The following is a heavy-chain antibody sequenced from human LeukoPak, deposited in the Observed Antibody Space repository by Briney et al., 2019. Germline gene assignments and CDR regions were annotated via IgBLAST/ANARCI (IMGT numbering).Heavy chain of an antibody. J-gene: IGHJ4*02. V-gene: IGHV3-30*03. Sequence: PGKSLRLSCAASGFTFSSYGMNWVRQAPGKGLEWVAVISDDGSDKYYGDSVQGRFTISRDDSENTLFLEMKSLRAEDTAVYYCVPSFSGSFVWGQGTPVTVSS. CDR1: GFTFSSYG. CDR3: VPSFSGSFV. CDR2: ISDDGSDK. D-gene: IGHD3-10*01.